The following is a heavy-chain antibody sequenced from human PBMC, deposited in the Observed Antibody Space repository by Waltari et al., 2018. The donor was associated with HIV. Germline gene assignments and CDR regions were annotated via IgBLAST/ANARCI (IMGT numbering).Heavy chain of an antibody. CDR2: RYYDGSNK. CDR1: GFTFNSYA. Sequence: QLQLVESGGGVVQPGMSLRLSCAASGFTFNSYAMHWVRQAPGKGVEWVAVRYYDGSNKYYADSVKGRFTISRDNSKNTLYLQMNSLRAEDTAVYYCARANCTNGVCYYFFDYWGQGTLVTVSS. J-gene: IGHJ4*02. D-gene: IGHD2-8*01. V-gene: IGHV3-33*01. CDR3: ARANCTNGVCYYFFDY.